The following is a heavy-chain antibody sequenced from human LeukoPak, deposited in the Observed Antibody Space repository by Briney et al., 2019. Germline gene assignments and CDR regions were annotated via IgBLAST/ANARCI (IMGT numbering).Heavy chain of an antibody. J-gene: IGHJ4*02. CDR3: AAGVGSYSIDY. CDR2: INHSGST. CDR1: GGSFSGYY. V-gene: IGHV4-34*01. D-gene: IGHD1-26*01. Sequence: SETLSLTCAVYGGSFSGYYWGWIRQPPGKGLEWIGEINHSGSTNYNPSLKSRVTISVDTSKNQFSLKLSSVTAADTAVYYCAAGVGSYSIDYWGQGTLVTVSS.